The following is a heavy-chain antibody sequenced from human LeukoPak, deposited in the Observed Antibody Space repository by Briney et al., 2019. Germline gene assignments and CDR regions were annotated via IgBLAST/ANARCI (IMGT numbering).Heavy chain of an antibody. Sequence: GGSLRLSCAATGFTFSSYSMNWVRQAPGKGLEWVSSISSSSYIYYADSVKGRFTISRDNAKNSLYLQMNSLRAEDTAVYYCARVATYSSGWVFDYWGQGTLVTVSS. J-gene: IGHJ4*02. CDR3: ARVATYSSGWVFDY. V-gene: IGHV3-21*01. D-gene: IGHD6-19*01. CDR2: ISSSSYI. CDR1: GFTFSSYS.